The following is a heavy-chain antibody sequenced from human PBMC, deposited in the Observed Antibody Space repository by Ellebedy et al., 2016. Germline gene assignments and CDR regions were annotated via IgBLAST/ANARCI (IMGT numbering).Heavy chain of an antibody. CDR1: GFTFSSYA. CDR2: ISYDGSNK. Sequence: GESLKISCAASGFTFSSYAMHWVRQAPGKGLEWVAVISYDGSNKYYADSVKGRFTISRDNSKNTLYLQMNSLRAEDTAVYYCASLKWGFSEAFDIWGQGTMVTVSS. CDR3: ASLKWGFSEAFDI. J-gene: IGHJ3*02. V-gene: IGHV3-30*14. D-gene: IGHD3-3*01.